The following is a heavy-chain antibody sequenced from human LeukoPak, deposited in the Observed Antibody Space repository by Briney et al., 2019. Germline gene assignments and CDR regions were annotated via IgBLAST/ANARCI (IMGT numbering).Heavy chain of an antibody. V-gene: IGHV4-61*01. CDR3: ARGGYYGSGNDFRFDP. Sequence: SETLSLTCTVSGGSISSSTYYWSWIRQSPGKGLECIGYIHYTGSTNYNPSLKSRVTISVETSKNQFSLKLKSVTAADTAVYYCARGGYYGSGNDFRFDPWGQGTLVTVSS. CDR1: GGSISSSTYY. D-gene: IGHD3-10*01. J-gene: IGHJ5*02. CDR2: IHYTGST.